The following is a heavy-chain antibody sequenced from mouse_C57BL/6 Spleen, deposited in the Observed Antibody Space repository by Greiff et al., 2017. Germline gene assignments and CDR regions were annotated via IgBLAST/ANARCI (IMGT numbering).Heavy chain of an antibody. V-gene: IGHV14-2*01. J-gene: IGHJ1*03. CDR1: GFNIKDYY. Sequence: EVQLQQSGAELVKPGASVKLSCTASGFNIKDYYMHWVKQRTEQGLEWIGRIDPEDGETKYAPKFQGKATITADTSSNTAYLRLSSLTSEDTAVYYCAFTAEGYFDVWGTGTTVTVSS. CDR2: IDPEDGET. CDR3: AFTAEGYFDV. D-gene: IGHD1-2*01.